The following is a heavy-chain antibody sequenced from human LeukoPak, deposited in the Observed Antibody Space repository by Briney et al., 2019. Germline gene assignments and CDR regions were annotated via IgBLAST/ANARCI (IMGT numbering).Heavy chain of an antibody. CDR3: AKDRVGEYSSSGGYFDY. J-gene: IGHJ4*02. CDR1: GFTFSSYA. V-gene: IGHV3-23*01. Sequence: GGSLRLSCAASGFTFSSYAMSWVRQAPGKGQEWVSAIIGSGGSTYYADSVKSRFTISRDNSKNTLNLQMNSLRAEDTAVYYCAKDRVGEYSSSGGYFDYWGQGTLVTVSS. D-gene: IGHD6-6*01. CDR2: IIGSGGST.